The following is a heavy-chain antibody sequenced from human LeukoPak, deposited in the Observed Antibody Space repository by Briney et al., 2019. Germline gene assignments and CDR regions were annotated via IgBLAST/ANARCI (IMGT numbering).Heavy chain of an antibody. Sequence: AAVTLSCKAAGTTNTKIGFTWVRQPPGQGIEWIGWISSDNGIPRYADKFQDRVTISADTSTTTAYIEMRSLTYDDTAVYFCANVAKGRFFFYHMDVWGKGTTVTVSS. D-gene: IGHD2-2*01. CDR2: ISSDNGIP. CDR3: ANVAKGRFFFYHMDV. CDR1: GTTNTKIG. J-gene: IGHJ6*04. V-gene: IGHV1-18*01.